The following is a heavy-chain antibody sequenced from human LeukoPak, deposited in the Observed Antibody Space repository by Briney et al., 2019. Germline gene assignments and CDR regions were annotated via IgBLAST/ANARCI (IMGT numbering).Heavy chain of an antibody. Sequence: SGGSLRLSCAASGFTFSSYAMTWVRQAPGKGLEWVSAISGSGGTTYYADSVKGRFIISRGNSEKTLYLHMDSLRAEDTATYYCAKWFSDFYGQSKNYYFDYWGQGTLVTVSS. CDR1: GFTFSSYA. D-gene: IGHD1-26*01. CDR3: AKWFSDFYGQSKNYYFDY. J-gene: IGHJ4*02. V-gene: IGHV3-23*01. CDR2: ISGSGGTT.